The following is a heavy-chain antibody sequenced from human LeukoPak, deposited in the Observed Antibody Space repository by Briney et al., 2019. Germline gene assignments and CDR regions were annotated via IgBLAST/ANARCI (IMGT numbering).Heavy chain of an antibody. Sequence: GGSLRLSCAASGFTFSSYAMSWVRQAPGKGLEWVSAISGSGGSTYYADSVKGRFTISRDNSKNTLYLQMNSLRAEDTAVYYCATERIVVVTASGSWFDPWGQGTLVTVSS. V-gene: IGHV3-23*01. J-gene: IGHJ5*02. CDR2: ISGSGGST. CDR3: ATERIVVVTASGSWFDP. D-gene: IGHD2-21*02. CDR1: GFTFSSYA.